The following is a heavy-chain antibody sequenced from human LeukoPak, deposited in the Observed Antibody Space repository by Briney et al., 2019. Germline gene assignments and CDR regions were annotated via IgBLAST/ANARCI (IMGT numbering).Heavy chain of an antibody. CDR3: ARDFVAALYYFDY. D-gene: IGHD3-9*01. CDR2: IYYSGST. V-gene: IGHV4-30-4*08. Sequence: SQTLSLTCTVSGGSISSGDYYWSWIRQPPGKGLEWIGYIYYSGSTYYNPSLKSRVTISVDTSKNQFSLKLSSVTAADTAVYYCARDFVAALYYFDYWGQGTLVTVSS. CDR1: GGSISSGDYY. J-gene: IGHJ4*02.